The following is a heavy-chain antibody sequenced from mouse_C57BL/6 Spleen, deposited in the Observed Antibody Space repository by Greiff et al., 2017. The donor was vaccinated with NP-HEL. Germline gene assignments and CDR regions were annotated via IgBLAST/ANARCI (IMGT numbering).Heavy chain of an antibody. D-gene: IGHD1-1*01. CDR2: ISYDGSN. Sequence: EVQLQESGPGLVKPSQSLSLTCSVTGYSITSGYYWNWIRQFPGNKLEWMGYISYDGSNNYNPSLKNRISITRDTSKNQFFLKLNSVTTEDTATYYCASAITTVVAYYFDYWGQGTTLTVSS. V-gene: IGHV3-6*01. CDR3: ASAITTVVAYYFDY. J-gene: IGHJ2*01. CDR1: GYSITSGYY.